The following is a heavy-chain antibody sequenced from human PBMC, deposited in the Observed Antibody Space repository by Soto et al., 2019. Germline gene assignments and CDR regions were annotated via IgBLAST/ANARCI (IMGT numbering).Heavy chain of an antibody. CDR1: GFTFSSYA. CDR2: ISGGGVT. J-gene: IGHJ4*02. CDR3: AKWHTYNYDSLAYSGFDC. Sequence: QPGGSLRLSCAASGFTFSSYAMTWVRQAPGKGLEWVSAISGGGVTYYADSVKGRFTISRDNFKNTLYLQMHSLRAEDTAAYYCAKWHTYNYDSLAYSGFDCWGQGTQVTVSS. D-gene: IGHD3-22*01. V-gene: IGHV3-23*01.